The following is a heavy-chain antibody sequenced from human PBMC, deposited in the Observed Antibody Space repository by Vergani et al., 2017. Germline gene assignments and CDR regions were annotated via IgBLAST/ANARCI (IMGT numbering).Heavy chain of an antibody. J-gene: IGHJ4*02. CDR2: INAGNGNT. CDR3: ARRYNWNYGFDY. Sequence: QVQLVQSGAEVKKPGASVKVSCKASGYTFTSYAMHWVRQAPGQRLEWMGWINAGNGNTKYSQKFQGRVTITRDTSASTAYMELSSLRSEDTAVYYCARRYNWNYGFDYWGQGTLVTVSS. V-gene: IGHV1-3*01. D-gene: IGHD1-7*01. CDR1: GYTFTSYA.